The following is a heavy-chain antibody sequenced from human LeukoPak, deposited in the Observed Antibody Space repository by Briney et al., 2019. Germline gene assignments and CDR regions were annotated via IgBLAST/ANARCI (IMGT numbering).Heavy chain of an antibody. CDR1: GDSISTYY. J-gene: IGHJ4*02. CDR3: ARRAINSVMFDY. V-gene: IGHV4-59*08. D-gene: IGHD3-16*01. CDR2: IHYSGST. Sequence: KTSETLSLTCTVSGDSISTYYWSWIRQPPGKGLEWIGYIHYSGSTNYNPSLRSRVTILVDTSKNQFSLKLSSATAADTAVYFCARRAINSVMFDYWGQGTLVTVSS.